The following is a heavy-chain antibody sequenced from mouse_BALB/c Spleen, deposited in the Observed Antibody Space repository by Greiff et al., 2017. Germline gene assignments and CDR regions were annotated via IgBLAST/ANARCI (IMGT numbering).Heavy chain of an antibody. D-gene: IGHD1-1*01. Sequence: VQLQQPGAELVKPGASVKMSCKASGYTFTSYWMHWVKQRPGQGLEWIGVIDPSDSYTSYNQKFKGKATLTVDTSSSTAYMQLSSLTSEDSAVYYCTRGSSSSFDYWGQGTTLTVSS. J-gene: IGHJ2*01. CDR2: IDPSDSYT. CDR3: TRGSSSSFDY. CDR1: GYTFTSYW. V-gene: IGHV1S127*01.